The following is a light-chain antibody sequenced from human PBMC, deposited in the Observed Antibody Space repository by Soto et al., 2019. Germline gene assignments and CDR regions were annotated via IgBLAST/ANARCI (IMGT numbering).Light chain of an antibody. CDR1: QSVSATY. V-gene: IGKV3-20*01. CDR3: QQYVSSPMYT. Sequence: ELVLTQSPGTLSLSPGERATLSCRASQSVSATYLAWYQQKPGQAPRLLIYGASNRATGIPDRFTGSGSGTDFTLTISRLEPEDFAVYFCQQYVSSPMYTFGQGTKLEIK. CDR2: GAS. J-gene: IGKJ2*01.